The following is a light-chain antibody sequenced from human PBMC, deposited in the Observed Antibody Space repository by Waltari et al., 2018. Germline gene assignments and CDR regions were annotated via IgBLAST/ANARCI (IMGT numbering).Light chain of an antibody. CDR3: QQYNNWPLIT. CDR1: ESVSSN. Sequence: IVMTQSPATLSVSPGERATLSCRDSESVSSNLAWYQQKPGQVPRLLIYGASSRAAGIPARFSGSGSGTEFTLTISSMESEDFVTYYCQQYNNWPLITFGQGTRLDIK. J-gene: IGKJ5*01. CDR2: GAS. V-gene: IGKV3-15*01.